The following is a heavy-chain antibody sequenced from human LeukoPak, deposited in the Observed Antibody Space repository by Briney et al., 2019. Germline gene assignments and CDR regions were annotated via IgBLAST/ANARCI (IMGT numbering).Heavy chain of an antibody. CDR2: IKSKTDGGTT. Sequence: PGGSLRLSCAASGFTFSSYSMNWVRQAPGKGLEWVGRIKSKTDGGTTDYAAPVKGRFTISRDDSKNTLYLQMNSLKTEDTAVYYCTTDRLGGAHDAFDIWGQGTMVTVSS. J-gene: IGHJ3*02. CDR3: TTDRLGGAHDAFDI. CDR1: GFTFSSYS. D-gene: IGHD1-26*01. V-gene: IGHV3-15*01.